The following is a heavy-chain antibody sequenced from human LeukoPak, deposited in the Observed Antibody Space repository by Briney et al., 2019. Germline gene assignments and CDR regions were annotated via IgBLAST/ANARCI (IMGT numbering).Heavy chain of an antibody. Sequence: ASVKVSCKASGYTFTSYGISWVRQAPGQGLEWMGWISAYNGNTNYAQKLQGRVTMTTDTSTSTAYMELRSLRSDDTAVYYCARTDGDYDPWWFDPWGQGTLVTVSS. D-gene: IGHD4-17*01. CDR1: GYTFTSYG. CDR2: ISAYNGNT. CDR3: ARTDGDYDPWWFDP. V-gene: IGHV1-18*01. J-gene: IGHJ5*02.